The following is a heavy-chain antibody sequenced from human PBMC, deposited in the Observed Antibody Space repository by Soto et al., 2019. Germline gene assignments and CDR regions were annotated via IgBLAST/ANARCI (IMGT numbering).Heavy chain of an antibody. Sequence: QVQLVQSGAEVKKPGSSVKVSCKASGGTFSSYAISWVRQAPGQGLEWMGGIIPIFGTANYAQKFQGRVTIAEDESTSKTYMEMISLRAEDTAVYYCATSTSMTKIVVFKFYFDYWGKGTLVPVSS. CDR2: IIPIFGTA. CDR3: ATSTSMTKIVVFKFYFDY. V-gene: IGHV1-69*01. D-gene: IGHD3-22*01. J-gene: IGHJ4*02. CDR1: GGTFSSYA.